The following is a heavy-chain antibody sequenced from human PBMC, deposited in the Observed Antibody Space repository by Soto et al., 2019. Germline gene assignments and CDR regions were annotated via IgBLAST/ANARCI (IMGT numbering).Heavy chain of an antibody. D-gene: IGHD2-15*01. CDR1: GFIFNNYA. Sequence: QVQLVQSGAEVKKPGASVKVSCKAFGFIFNNYAISWVRQAPGQGLEWMGWISANSGNTNYAQKFQGRVTMTRNTSISTAYMELSSLRSEDTAVYYCARGMRSVVAARSGLPTLYYFDYWGQGTLVTVSS. V-gene: IGHV1-8*02. J-gene: IGHJ4*02. CDR3: ARGMRSVVAARSGLPTLYYFDY. CDR2: ISANSGNT.